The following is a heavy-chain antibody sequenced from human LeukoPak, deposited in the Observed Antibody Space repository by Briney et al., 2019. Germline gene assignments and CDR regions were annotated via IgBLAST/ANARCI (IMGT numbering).Heavy chain of an antibody. CDR1: GYTLTELP. Sequence: GASVKVSCKVSGYTLTELPMHWVRQAPGKGLEWMGGFDPEDGETIYAQKFQGRVTMTEDTSTDTAYMELSSLRSEDTAVYYCATAGPGYYYYGMDVWGKGTTVTVSS. D-gene: IGHD3-10*01. V-gene: IGHV1-24*01. CDR3: ATAGPGYYYYGMDV. CDR2: FDPEDGET. J-gene: IGHJ6*04.